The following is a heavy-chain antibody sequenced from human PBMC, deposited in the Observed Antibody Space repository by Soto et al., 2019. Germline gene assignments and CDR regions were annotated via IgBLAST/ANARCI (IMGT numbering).Heavy chain of an antibody. CDR2: IKSKTDGGTT. Sequence: GGSLRLSCAASGFTFSNAWMNWVRQAPGKGLEWVGRIKSKTDGGTTDYAAPVKGRFTISRDDSKNTLYLQMNSLKTEDTAVYFCAKDWQGYAGNDGQWFYYAYSALGTLVTVSS. D-gene: IGHD5-12*01. CDR3: AKDWQGYAGNDGQWFYYAY. V-gene: IGHV3-15*07. CDR1: GFTFSNAW. J-gene: IGHJ4*02.